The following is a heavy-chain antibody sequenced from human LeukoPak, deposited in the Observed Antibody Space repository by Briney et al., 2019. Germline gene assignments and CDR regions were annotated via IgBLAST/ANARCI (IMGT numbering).Heavy chain of an antibody. J-gene: IGHJ4*02. D-gene: IGHD2-15*01. CDR3: ARDPRGYCSGGSCHKPYYFDY. CDR2: ISSSGTI. Sequence: GGSLRLSCAASGFTFSDYYMSWIRQAPGKGLEWVSYISSSGTIYYADSVKGRFTISSDNAKNSLYLQMNSLRAEDTAVYYCARDPRGYCSGGSCHKPYYFDYWGQGTLVTVSS. V-gene: IGHV3-11*04. CDR1: GFTFSDYY.